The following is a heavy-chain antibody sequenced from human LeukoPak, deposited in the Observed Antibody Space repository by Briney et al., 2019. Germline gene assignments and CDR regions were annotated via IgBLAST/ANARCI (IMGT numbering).Heavy chain of an antibody. Sequence: PSETLSLTCTVSGGSISTYYWSWIRQPPGKGLEWIGYMYNSGSTNYNPSLKSRVTISIDTSKNQVSLRLSSVAAADTAVYYCARQGSGGRSFDVWGQGTMVTVS. CDR2: MYNSGST. CDR3: ARQGSGGRSFDV. J-gene: IGHJ3*01. V-gene: IGHV4-59*08. CDR1: GGSISTYY. D-gene: IGHD1-26*01.